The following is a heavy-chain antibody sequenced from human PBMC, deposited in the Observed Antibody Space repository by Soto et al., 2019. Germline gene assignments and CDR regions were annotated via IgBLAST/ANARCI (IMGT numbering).Heavy chain of an antibody. J-gene: IGHJ6*02. V-gene: IGHV4-59*01. CDR2: IYYSGST. CDR1: GGSISSYY. CDR3: ARERSSSWQYYYYSMDV. Sequence: SETLSLTCTVSGGSISSYYWSWIRQPPGKGLEWIGYIYYSGSTNYNPSLKSRVTISVDTSKNQFSLKLSSVTAADTAVYYCARERSSSWQYYYYSMDVWGQGTTVTVSS. D-gene: IGHD6-13*01.